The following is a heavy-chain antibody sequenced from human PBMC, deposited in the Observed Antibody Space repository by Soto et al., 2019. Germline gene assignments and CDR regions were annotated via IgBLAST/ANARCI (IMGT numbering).Heavy chain of an antibody. D-gene: IGHD3-3*01. CDR3: ARGRFLDF. CDR2: VYYSGST. V-gene: IGHV4-30-4*01. J-gene: IGHJ4*02. CDR1: GASISEGNYY. Sequence: SETLSLTCSVSGASISEGNYYWTWIRQSPAKGLEWIGYVYYSGSTYYNPSLQSRVTISADTSNNSYSLKLTSVTVADTAVYFCARGRFLDFWGQGILVTVSS.